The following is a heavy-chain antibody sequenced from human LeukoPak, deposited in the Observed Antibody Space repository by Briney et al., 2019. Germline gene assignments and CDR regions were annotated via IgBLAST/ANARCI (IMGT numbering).Heavy chain of an antibody. J-gene: IGHJ2*01. CDR2: ISYTRSTI. Sequence: GGSLRLSCAASGFIFSDYYMTWVRQAPGKGLEWVSFISYTRSTIYYADSVKGRFTISGDNAQNSLYLQMNSLTVEDAAVYYCARGRVAAAGTKWYFDLWGRGSLVTVSS. CDR1: GFIFSDYY. CDR3: ARGRVAAAGTKWYFDL. D-gene: IGHD6-13*01. V-gene: IGHV3-11*01.